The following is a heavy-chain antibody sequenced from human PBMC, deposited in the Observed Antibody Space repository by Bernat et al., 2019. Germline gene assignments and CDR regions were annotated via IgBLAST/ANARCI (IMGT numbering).Heavy chain of an antibody. Sequence: EVQLLESGGGLVQPGGSLRLSCAASGFTFNNYAMTWVRQAPGKGLEWVSTISATGGSTYYADSVKGRFTISRDNSKNTLYLQMNGLTAEDTAVYYCANHKSYGWYYFDYWGQGALVTVSS. CDR1: GFTFNNYA. V-gene: IGHV3-23*01. D-gene: IGHD6-19*01. CDR3: ANHKSYGWYYFDY. CDR2: ISATGGST. J-gene: IGHJ4*02.